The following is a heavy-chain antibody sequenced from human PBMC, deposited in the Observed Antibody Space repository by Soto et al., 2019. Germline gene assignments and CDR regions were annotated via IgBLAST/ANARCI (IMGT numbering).Heavy chain of an antibody. V-gene: IGHV3-66*01. J-gene: IGHJ3*02. CDR2: ISNRGDT. CDR1: GFIVSNTS. D-gene: IGHD2-15*01. Sequence: GGSLRLSRTASGFIVSNTSVNSVSQAPVKGLEWVSVISNRGDTHYADSVRGRFSLSRDISDNTLHLQMNNLRVEDTAVYYCAREPRYCRGGSCSITGDAYDIWGQGTMVTVSS. CDR3: AREPRYCRGGSCSITGDAYDI.